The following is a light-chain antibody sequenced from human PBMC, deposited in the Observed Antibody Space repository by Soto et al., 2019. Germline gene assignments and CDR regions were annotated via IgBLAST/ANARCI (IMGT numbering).Light chain of an antibody. CDR2: DAS. CDR1: ESVSNS. CDR3: QQRSNWPSLT. V-gene: IGKV3-11*01. J-gene: IGKJ4*01. Sequence: TLLTQSPGTLSLSPGERAALSCRASESVSNSLAWYQHKPGQAPRLLISDASNRATGIPARFSGSGSETDFTLTISSLEPEDSAVYYCQQRSNWPSLTFGGGTKVDIK.